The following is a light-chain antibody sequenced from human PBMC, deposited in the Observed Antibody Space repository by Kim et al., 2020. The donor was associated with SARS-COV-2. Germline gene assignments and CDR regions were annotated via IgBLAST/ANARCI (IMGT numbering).Light chain of an antibody. CDR3: CSYTGSGYV. J-gene: IGLJ1*01. CDR1: TDDVGGYDF. Sequence: QSALTQPRSVSGSPGQSGTISCTGTTDDVGGYDFVSWYQQYPGEAPKLMIYDVSKRPSRVPYRFSGSKSGNTASLTISGLQAEDEADYYCCSYTGSGYVFGPGTQLTVL. CDR2: DVS. V-gene: IGLV2-11*01.